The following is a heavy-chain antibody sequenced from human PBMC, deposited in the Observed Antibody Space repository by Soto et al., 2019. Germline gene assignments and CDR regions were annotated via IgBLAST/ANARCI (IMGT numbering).Heavy chain of an antibody. Sequence: XGSLLLSCAASGFTFSSYAMSGVRQAPGKGLEWVSAISGSGGSTYYADSVKGRFTISRDNSKNTLYLQMNSLRAEDTAVYYCAKDVFGYYYDSSGYYYVPKHNHFDYWGQGTLVTVSS. CDR3: AKDVFGYYYDSSGYYYVPKHNHFDY. CDR2: ISGSGGST. D-gene: IGHD3-22*01. J-gene: IGHJ4*02. V-gene: IGHV3-23*01. CDR1: GFTFSSYA.